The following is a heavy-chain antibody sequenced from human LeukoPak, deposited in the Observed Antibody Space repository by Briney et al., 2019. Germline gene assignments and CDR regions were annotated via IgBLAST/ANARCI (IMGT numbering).Heavy chain of an antibody. CDR1: GYTFTSYD. Sequence: WASVKVSFKASGYTFTSYDINWVRQATGQGLEWMGWMNPNSGNTGYAQKFQGRVTMTRNTPISTAYMELSSLRSEDTAVYYCARGAPTWHTFGGVIVIPYYYGMDVWGQGTTVTVSS. D-gene: IGHD3-16*02. CDR3: ARGAPTWHTFGGVIVIPYYYGMDV. CDR2: MNPNSGNT. J-gene: IGHJ6*02. V-gene: IGHV1-8*01.